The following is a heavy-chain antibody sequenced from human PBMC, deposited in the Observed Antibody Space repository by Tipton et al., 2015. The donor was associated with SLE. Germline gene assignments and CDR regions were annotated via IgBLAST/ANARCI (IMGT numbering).Heavy chain of an antibody. CDR2: IFHSGST. CDR1: AYSISSGYY. Sequence: TLSLTCTVSAYSISSGYYWGWIRQPPGKGLEYIGSIFHSGSTYYNPSLKSRVTISVDTSKNQFSLKLSSVTAADAALYYCARGPVGEGYFDFWGQGTLVTVSS. D-gene: IGHD2-21*01. J-gene: IGHJ4*02. V-gene: IGHV4-38-2*02. CDR3: ARGPVGEGYFDF.